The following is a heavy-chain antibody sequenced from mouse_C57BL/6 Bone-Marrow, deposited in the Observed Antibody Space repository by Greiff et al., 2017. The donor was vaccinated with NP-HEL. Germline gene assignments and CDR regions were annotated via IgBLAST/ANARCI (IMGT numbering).Heavy chain of an antibody. V-gene: IGHV3-8*01. J-gene: IGHJ4*01. CDR1: GYSITSDY. CDR3: ARSPLWLRRKYYAMDY. D-gene: IGHD2-2*01. Sequence: EVQVVESGPGLAKPSQTLSLTCSVTGYSITSDYWNWIRKFPGNKLEYMGYISYSGSTYYTPSLKSRISITRDTSKNQYYLQLNSVTTEDTATYYCARSPLWLRRKYYAMDYWGQGTSVTVSA. CDR2: ISYSGST.